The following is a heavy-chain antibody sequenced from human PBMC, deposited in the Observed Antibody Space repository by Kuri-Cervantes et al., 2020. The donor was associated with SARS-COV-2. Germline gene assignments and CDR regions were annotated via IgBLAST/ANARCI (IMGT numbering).Heavy chain of an antibody. CDR3: ARGGDIVVLPAAIGYYYGMDV. Sequence: GGSLRLSCAASGFTFSSYSMNWVRQAPGKGLEWVSYISSSSSTIYYSDSVKGRFTISRDNAKNSLYLQLNSLRAEDTAVYYCARGGDIVVLPAAIGYYYGMDVWGQGTTVTVSS. D-gene: IGHD2-2*01. CDR2: ISSSSSTI. V-gene: IGHV3-48*01. J-gene: IGHJ6*02. CDR1: GFTFSSYS.